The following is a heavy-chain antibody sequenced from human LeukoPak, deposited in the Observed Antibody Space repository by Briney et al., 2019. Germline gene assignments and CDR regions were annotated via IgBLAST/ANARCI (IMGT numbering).Heavy chain of an antibody. Sequence: SQTLSLTCAISGDSVSSNSAAWNWIRQSPSRGLEWLGRTYYRSKWYNDYAVSVKSRITINPDTSKNQFSLQLNSVTPEDTAVYYCASEWSYYSGYYYYGMGVWGQGTTVTVSS. CDR1: GDSVSSNSAA. CDR2: TYYRSKWYN. D-gene: IGHD1-26*01. V-gene: IGHV6-1*01. J-gene: IGHJ6*02. CDR3: ASEWSYYSGYYYYGMGV.